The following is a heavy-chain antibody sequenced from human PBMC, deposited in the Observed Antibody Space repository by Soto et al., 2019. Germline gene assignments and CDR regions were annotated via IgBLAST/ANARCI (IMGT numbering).Heavy chain of an antibody. D-gene: IGHD3-16*02. CDR2: IYYRGST. CDR3: GRDYMYYDYVWGSYRYEANHAFDI. Sequence: AGTLCLTSNVSAASISSYDVIWSREPPGEGRDGIGVIYYRGSTNYNPCIKSRVTISVDTYKNQFSLKVSSVTAAVMAVYYCGRDYMYYDYVWGSYRYEANHAFDIWGQGTTATVS. CDR1: AASISSYD. J-gene: IGHJ3*02. V-gene: IGHV4-59*01.